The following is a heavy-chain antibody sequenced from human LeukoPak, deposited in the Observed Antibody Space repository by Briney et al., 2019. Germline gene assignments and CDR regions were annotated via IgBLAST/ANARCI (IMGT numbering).Heavy chain of an antibody. V-gene: IGHV4-61*08. CDR2: IYYSGST. D-gene: IGHD6-13*01. CDR3: ARVGDSSSWHHYYYGMDV. J-gene: IGHJ6*02. CDR1: GGSISSGGYY. Sequence: PSETLSLTCTVSGGSISSGGYYWSWIRQPPGKGLEWIGYIYYSGSTNYNPSLKSRVTISVDTSKNQFSLKLSSVTAADTAVYYCARVGDSSSWHHYYYGMDVWGQGTTVTVSS.